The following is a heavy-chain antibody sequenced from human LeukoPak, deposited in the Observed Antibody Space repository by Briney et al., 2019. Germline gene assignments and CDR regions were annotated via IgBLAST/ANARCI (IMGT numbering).Heavy chain of an antibody. CDR1: GFAFSVYA. CDR2: INANSGTT. Sequence: GGSLRLSCTASGFAFSVYAMSWLRQPPGKGLEWVSTINANSGTTSYAASVWGRFTISRDNSKNTLYLQLNTLRAHDTATYYFAKPICWGLAVTADWFHPWGQGTLVVVSS. D-gene: IGHD6-19*01. CDR3: AKPICWGLAVTADWFHP. V-gene: IGHV3-23*01. J-gene: IGHJ5*01.